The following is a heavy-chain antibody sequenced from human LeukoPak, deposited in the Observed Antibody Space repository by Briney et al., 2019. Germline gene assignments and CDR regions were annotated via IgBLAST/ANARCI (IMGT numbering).Heavy chain of an antibody. CDR2: ISGSGGST. J-gene: IGHJ4*02. CDR3: AKDGGLWFGELPAV. CDR1: GFTFSSYA. Sequence: GGSLRLSCAASGFTFSSYAMNWVRQAPGKGLEWVSAISGSGGSTYYADSVKGRFTISRDNSKNTLYLQMNSLRAEDTAVYYCAKDGGLWFGELPAVWGQGTLVTVSS. V-gene: IGHV3-23*01. D-gene: IGHD3-10*01.